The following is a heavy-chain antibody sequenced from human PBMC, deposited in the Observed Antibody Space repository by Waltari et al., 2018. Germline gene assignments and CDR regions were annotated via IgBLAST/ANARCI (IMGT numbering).Heavy chain of an antibody. CDR1: GGSLTSSSYY. J-gene: IGHJ3*02. D-gene: IGHD3-9*01. Sequence: QLHLQESGPGLVKPSETLSLTCTVSGGSLTSSSYYWDWIRQSPGKGLEWIGHLSHIGPTFSNPALKLRVTMSLDPSENQFSLKLSSGTAADTAVYYCARAMRYYDILTGPSDALDIWGQGTMVTVSS. V-gene: IGHV4-39*07. CDR3: ARAMRYYDILTGPSDALDI. CDR2: LSHIGPT.